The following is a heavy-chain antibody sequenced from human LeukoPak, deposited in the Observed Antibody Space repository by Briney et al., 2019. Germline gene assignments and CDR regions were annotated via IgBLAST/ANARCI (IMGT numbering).Heavy chain of an antibody. CDR2: IYTSGST. V-gene: IGHV4-61*02. CDR1: GGSISSGSYY. Sequence: VKPSETLSLTCTVSGGSISSGSYYWSWIRQPAGKGLEWIGRIYTSGSTNYNPSLKSRVTISVDTSKNQFSLKLSSVTAADTAVYYCARDRRMYYYGSGSTNNWFDPWGQGTLVTVSS. D-gene: IGHD3-10*01. J-gene: IGHJ5*02. CDR3: ARDRRMYYYGSGSTNNWFDP.